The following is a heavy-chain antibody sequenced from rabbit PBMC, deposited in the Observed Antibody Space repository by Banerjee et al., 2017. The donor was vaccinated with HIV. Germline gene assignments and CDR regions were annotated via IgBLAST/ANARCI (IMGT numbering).Heavy chain of an antibody. CDR1: GFTLSSYW. Sequence: EESGGDLVKPEGSLTLTCTASGFTLSSYWLCWVRQAPGKGLEWIASIGTNSGNTFFAGWAKDRFTISNSSSPTVTLQFTSLIAADSAAYFRARGIISSAWGAGLWGQVTLVTVS. V-gene: IGHV1S45*01. CDR2: IGTNSGNT. J-gene: IGHJ4*01. CDR3: ARGIISSAWGAGL. D-gene: IGHD4-1*01.